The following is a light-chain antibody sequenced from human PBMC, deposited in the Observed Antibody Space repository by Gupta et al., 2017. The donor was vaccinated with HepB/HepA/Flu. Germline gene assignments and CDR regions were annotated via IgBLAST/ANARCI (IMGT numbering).Light chain of an antibody. V-gene: IGKV3-11*01. J-gene: IGKJ4*01. CDR1: QSVDIY. Sequence: ETVLTQSPATLSLSPGERATLSCRASQSVDIYLAWYQQRPGQAPRLLIYDSSNRATGIPARFSGSGSGTDXTLTINXLEPEDFAVYYCQQRKNWPPITFGXGTKVEMK. CDR2: DSS. CDR3: QQRKNWPPIT.